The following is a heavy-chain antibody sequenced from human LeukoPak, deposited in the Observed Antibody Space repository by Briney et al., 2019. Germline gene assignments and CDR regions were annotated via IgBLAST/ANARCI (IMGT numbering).Heavy chain of an antibody. J-gene: IGHJ5*02. Sequence: GGSLRLSCTVSGFTVSSNSMSWVRQAPGKGLEWVSFIYSSVTHYSDSVKGRFTISRDNSRNTLFLQMNSLRAEDTAVYYCAKRFTTGTTNWFDPWGQGTLVTVSS. V-gene: IGHV3-53*01. D-gene: IGHD1-1*01. CDR3: AKRFTTGTTNWFDP. CDR2: IYSSVT. CDR1: GFTVSSNS.